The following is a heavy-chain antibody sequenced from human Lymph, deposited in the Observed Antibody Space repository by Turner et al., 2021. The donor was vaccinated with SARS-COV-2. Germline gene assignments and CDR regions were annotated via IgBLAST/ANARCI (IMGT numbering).Heavy chain of an antibody. CDR2: IIPIFGIA. Sequence: QVQLVQSGAEVKKPGSSVKVSCKASGGTFSSYHAINWVQQAPAQGLEWMGGIIPIFGIANYAQKYQGRVTITADESTNTAYMELSSLRSEDTAVYYCAGVALWFGELFDDARFPDFLAVAGTAGYYFDYWGQGTLVTVSS. CDR1: GGTFSSYHA. CDR3: AGVALWFGELFDDARFPDFLAVAGTAGYYFDY. V-gene: IGHV1-69*01. J-gene: IGHJ4*02. D-gene: IGHD3-10*01.